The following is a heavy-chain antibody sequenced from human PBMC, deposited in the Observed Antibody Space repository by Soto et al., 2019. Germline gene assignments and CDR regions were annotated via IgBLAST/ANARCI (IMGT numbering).Heavy chain of an antibody. CDR1: GGSFSGYY. CDR3: ARVAGSYYNV. CDR2: INHSGST. J-gene: IGHJ4*02. V-gene: IGHV4-34*01. Sequence: QVQLQQWGAGLLKPSETLSLTCAVYGGSFSGYYWSWIRQPPGKGLEWIGEINHSGSTNYNPSLKSRVTISVDTSKNQFSLTLSSVTAADTAVYYCARVAGSYYNVWGQGTLVTVAS. D-gene: IGHD3-10*01.